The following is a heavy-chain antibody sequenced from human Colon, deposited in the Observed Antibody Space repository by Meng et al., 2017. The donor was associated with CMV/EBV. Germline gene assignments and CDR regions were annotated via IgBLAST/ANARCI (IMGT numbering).Heavy chain of an antibody. D-gene: IGHD1-14*01. CDR1: GFTISDRH. CDR2: VTRDSMI. Sequence: GESLKISCEVSGFTISDRHMSWIRQAPGKGLDWIIYVTRDSMIYSADSVRGRFTIPTDNAKNSMYLQLNSLRADATADYYCVSGITGRPESEYWGQGTLVTVSS. J-gene: IGHJ4*02. V-gene: IGHV3-11*01. CDR3: VSGITGRPESEY.